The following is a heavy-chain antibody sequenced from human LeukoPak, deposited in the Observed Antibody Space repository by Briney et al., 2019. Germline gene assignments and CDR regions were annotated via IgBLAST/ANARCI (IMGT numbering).Heavy chain of an antibody. J-gene: IGHJ6*03. CDR1: GYSFTSYW. V-gene: IGHV5-51*01. CDR3: ARQIRTTRDYYYMDV. CDR2: IYPGDSDT. Sequence: GESLKISCKGSGYSFTSYWIGWVRQMPGKGLEWMGIIYPGDSDTRYSPSFQGQVTISADKSISTAYLQWSSLKASDTAMYYCARQIRTTRDYYYMDVWGKGTTVTVSS. D-gene: IGHD1-7*01.